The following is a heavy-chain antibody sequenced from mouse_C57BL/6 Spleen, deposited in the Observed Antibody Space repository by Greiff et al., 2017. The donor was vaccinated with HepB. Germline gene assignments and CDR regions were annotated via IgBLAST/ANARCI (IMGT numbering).Heavy chain of an antibody. J-gene: IGHJ2*01. CDR1: GYTFTSYW. Sequence: VQLQQPGAELVMPGASVKLSCKASGYTFTSYWMHWVKQRPGQGLEWIGEIDPSDSYTNYNQKFKGKSTLTVDKSSSTAYMQLSSLTYEDSAVYYCARRLVYFDYWGQGTTLTVSS. D-gene: IGHD2-2*01. V-gene: IGHV1-69*01. CDR3: ARRLVYFDY. CDR2: IDPSDSYT.